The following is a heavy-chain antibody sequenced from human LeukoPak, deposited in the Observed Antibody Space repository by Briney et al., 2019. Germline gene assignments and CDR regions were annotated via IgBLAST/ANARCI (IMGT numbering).Heavy chain of an antibody. CDR1: GGSISIRSYY. CDR2: IYYSGNT. CDR3: ARLVDAPRYFDY. Sequence: PSETLSLTCTVSGGSISIRSYYWVWIRQPPGKGLEWIGSIYYSGNTYYNLSLKSRVTISVDTSKNQFSLKLSSVTAADAAVYYCARLVDAPRYFDYWGQGTLVTVSS. V-gene: IGHV4-39*01. D-gene: IGHD2-21*01. J-gene: IGHJ4*02.